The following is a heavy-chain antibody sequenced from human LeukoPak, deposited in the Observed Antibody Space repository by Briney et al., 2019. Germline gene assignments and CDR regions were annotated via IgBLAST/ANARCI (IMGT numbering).Heavy chain of an antibody. D-gene: IGHD5-18*01. V-gene: IGHV1-69*05. CDR2: IIPIFGTA. CDR1: GGTFSSYA. J-gene: IGHJ4*02. CDR3: ARARVGYSYGEEADY. Sequence: SVKVSCKASGGTFSSYAISWVRQAPGQGLEWMGGIIPIFGTANYAQKLQGRVTMTTDTSTSTAYMELRSLRSDDTAVYYCARARVGYSYGEEADYWGQGTLVTVSS.